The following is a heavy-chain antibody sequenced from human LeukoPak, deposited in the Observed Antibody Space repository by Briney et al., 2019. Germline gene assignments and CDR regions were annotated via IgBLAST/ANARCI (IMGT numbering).Heavy chain of an antibody. J-gene: IGHJ4*02. D-gene: IGHD2-15*01. CDR3: ARGVVFDY. V-gene: IGHV4-34*01. CDR1: GGSFTGYY. Sequence: SETLSLTCAVYGGSFTGYYWSWIRQPPGKGLEWIGEINHSGSTNYNPSLKSRVTISVDTSKNQFSLKLSSVTAADTAVYYCARGVVFDYWGQGTLVTVSS. CDR2: INHSGST.